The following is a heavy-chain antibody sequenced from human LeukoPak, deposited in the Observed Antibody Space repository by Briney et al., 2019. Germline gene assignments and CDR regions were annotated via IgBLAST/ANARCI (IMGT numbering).Heavy chain of an antibody. CDR3: ARHTDSAAARRLDH. CDR2: IYPGDADT. D-gene: IGHD6-25*01. CDR1: GYSFTNYW. V-gene: IGHV5-51*01. Sequence: GESLKISCKGSGYSFTNYWIGWVRQMPGKGLEWMGIIYPGDADTTYSPSFQGQVTISADRSINTAYLQWSSLRASDTAMYFCARHTDSAAARRLDHWDQGTLVTVSS. J-gene: IGHJ4*02.